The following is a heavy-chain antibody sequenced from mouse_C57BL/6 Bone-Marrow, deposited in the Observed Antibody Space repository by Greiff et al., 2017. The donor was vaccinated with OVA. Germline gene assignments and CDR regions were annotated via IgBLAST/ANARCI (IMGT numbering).Heavy chain of an antibody. J-gene: IGHJ3*01. CDR2: ISDGGSYT. Sequence: DVKLVESGGGLVKPGGSLKLSCAASGFTFSSYAMSWVRQTPEKRLEWVATISDGGSYTYYPDNVQGRFTISRDNAKNNLYLQKTHLKSEDTAMDYCARDSNYDWFAYWGQGTLVTVSA. V-gene: IGHV5-4*01. CDR1: GFTFSSYA. D-gene: IGHD2-5*01. CDR3: ARDSNYDWFAY.